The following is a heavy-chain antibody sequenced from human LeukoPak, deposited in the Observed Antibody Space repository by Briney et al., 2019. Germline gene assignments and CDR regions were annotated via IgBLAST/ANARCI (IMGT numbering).Heavy chain of an antibody. J-gene: IGHJ3*02. CDR1: GGSISSYY. D-gene: IGHD4-23*01. V-gene: IGHV4-59*01. CDR3: ASGSGTTVITPDAFDI. Sequence: SETLSLTCTVSGGSISSYYWSWIRQPPGKGLEGIGYIYYSGSTNYNPSLKSRVTISVDTSKNQFSLKLSSVTAADTAVYYRASGSGTTVITPDAFDIWGQGTMVTVSS. CDR2: IYYSGST.